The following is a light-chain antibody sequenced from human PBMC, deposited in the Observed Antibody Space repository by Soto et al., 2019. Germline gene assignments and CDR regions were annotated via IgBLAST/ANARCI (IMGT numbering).Light chain of an antibody. J-gene: IGKJ2*02. Sequence: EIVMTQSPATLSVSPGERATLSCRASQSVSSNLAWYQQKPGQAPRLLVYGASTRAPGIPARFSSSGSGTDFTLTISSLQSEDFAVYYCQQYNNWPPWTFGQGTKLEIK. CDR3: QQYNNWPPWT. CDR2: GAS. V-gene: IGKV3-15*01. CDR1: QSVSSN.